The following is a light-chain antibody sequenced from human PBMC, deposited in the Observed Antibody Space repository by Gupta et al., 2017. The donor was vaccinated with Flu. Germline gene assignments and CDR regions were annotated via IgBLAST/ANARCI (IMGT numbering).Light chain of an antibody. J-gene: IGLJ3*02. V-gene: IGLV2-11*01. Sequence: QSALTQPRSVSGSPGQSVTIACTGTSSDVGGYNYVSWYQQHPGKAPILMIYDVSKRPSGVPDRVSGSKSVNTASLTISGLQAEDEADYYCCSYAGISWVFGGGTKLTVL. CDR3: CSYAGISWV. CDR2: DVS. CDR1: SSDVGGYNY.